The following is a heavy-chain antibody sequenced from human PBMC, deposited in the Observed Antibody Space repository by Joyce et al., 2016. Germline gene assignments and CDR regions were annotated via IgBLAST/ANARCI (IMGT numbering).Heavy chain of an antibody. CDR3: AKILTATYSSGWFLDY. V-gene: IGHV3-30*18. CDR1: GLTLSNYG. Sequence: QVQLVESGGGVVQPGRSLRLSCAASGLTLSNYGVHWVRQAAGKGLELVAGISYDGIYKDYADSVKGRFTISRDNSKNTVFLEMNSLRTEDTAVYYCAKILTATYSSGWFLDYWGQGTLVTVSS. D-gene: IGHD6-25*01. CDR2: ISYDGIYK. J-gene: IGHJ4*02.